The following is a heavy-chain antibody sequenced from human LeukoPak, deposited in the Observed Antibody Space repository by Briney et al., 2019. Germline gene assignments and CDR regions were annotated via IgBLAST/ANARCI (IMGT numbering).Heavy chain of an antibody. CDR3: ARGSYYDSSGYPRPYYYYYYMDV. D-gene: IGHD3-22*01. Sequence: ASVKVSCKASGYTFTSYGISWVRRAPGQGLEWMGWISAYNGNTNYAQKLQGRVTMTTDTSTSTAYMELRSLRSDDTAVYYCARGSYYDSSGYPRPYYYYYYMDVWGKGTAVTVSS. V-gene: IGHV1-18*01. J-gene: IGHJ6*03. CDR2: ISAYNGNT. CDR1: GYTFTSYG.